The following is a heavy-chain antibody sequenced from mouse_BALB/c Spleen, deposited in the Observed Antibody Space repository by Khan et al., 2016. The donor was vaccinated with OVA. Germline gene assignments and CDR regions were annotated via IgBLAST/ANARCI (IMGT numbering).Heavy chain of an antibody. CDR1: GFTFSTYA. Sequence: EVQLQESGGDSVKPGGSLKLSCAVSGFTFSTYAMPWVRQTPEKRLEWVASISSGGSTYYPDSVKGRFSISRDNARNIVYLQMTSLRSEDMARYYCAREAYRYDEYYFDYWGQGTTLTVSS. V-gene: IGHV5-6-5*01. J-gene: IGHJ2*01. CDR3: AREAYRYDEYYFDY. CDR2: ISSGGST. D-gene: IGHD2-14*01.